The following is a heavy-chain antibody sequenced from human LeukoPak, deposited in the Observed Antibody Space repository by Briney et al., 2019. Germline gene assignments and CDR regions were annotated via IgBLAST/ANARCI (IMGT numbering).Heavy chain of an antibody. D-gene: IGHD3-9*01. V-gene: IGHV1-69*05. CDR3: ARDGEISGYDILTGYYRGNWFDP. J-gene: IGHJ5*02. Sequence: SVKVSCKASGGTFSSYAISWVRQAPGQGLEWMGGIIPIFGTANYAQKFQGRVTMTTDTSTSTAYMELRSLRSDDTAVYYCARDGEISGYDILTGYYRGNWFDPWGQGTLVTVSS. CDR2: IIPIFGTA. CDR1: GGTFSSYA.